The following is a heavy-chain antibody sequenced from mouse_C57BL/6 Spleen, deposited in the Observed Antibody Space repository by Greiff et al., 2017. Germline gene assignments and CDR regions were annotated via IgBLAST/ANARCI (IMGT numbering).Heavy chain of an antibody. CDR2: IRSKSNNYAT. J-gene: IGHJ3*01. CDR3: VRELGHGAWFAY. D-gene: IGHD4-1*01. Sequence: EVMLVESGGGLVQPKGSLKLSCAASGFSFNTYAMNWVRQAPGKGLEWVARIRSKSNNYATYYADSVKDRFTISRDDSESMLYLQMNNLKTEDTAMYYCVRELGHGAWFAYWGQGTLVTVSA. CDR1: GFSFNTYA. V-gene: IGHV10-1*01.